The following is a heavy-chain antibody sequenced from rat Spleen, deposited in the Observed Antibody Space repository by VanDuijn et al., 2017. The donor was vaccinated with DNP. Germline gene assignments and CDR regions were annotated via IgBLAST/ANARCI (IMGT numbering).Heavy chain of an antibody. CDR2: ISTGGGNT. Sequence: EVQLLEFGGGLVQPGRSMKLSCAASGFTFSTFPMAWVRQAPTKGLEWVASISTGGGNTYYRDSMKGRFTISRDNAKSTLYLQMDSLRSDDTATYYCARQRWYYSGEGMDYWGQGVMVTVSS. D-gene: IGHD1-1*01. CDR3: ARQRWYYSGEGMDY. V-gene: IGHV5-46*01. CDR1: GFTFSTFP. J-gene: IGHJ2*01.